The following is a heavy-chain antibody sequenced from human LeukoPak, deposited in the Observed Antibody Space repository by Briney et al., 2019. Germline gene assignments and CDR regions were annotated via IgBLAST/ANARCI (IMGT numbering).Heavy chain of an antibody. J-gene: IGHJ4*02. V-gene: IGHV4-61*01. CDR3: ARGARAGYNLEPFDN. CDR1: GGSVSSGSYY. Sequence: SETLSLTCTVSGGSVSSGSYYWGWIRQPPGKGLEWIGYIYNSGSTKYNPSLKSRVTISVDTSKNQISLKLSSVTAADTAVYYCARGARAGYNLEPFDNWGQGTLVTVSS. CDR2: IYNSGST. D-gene: IGHD5-24*01.